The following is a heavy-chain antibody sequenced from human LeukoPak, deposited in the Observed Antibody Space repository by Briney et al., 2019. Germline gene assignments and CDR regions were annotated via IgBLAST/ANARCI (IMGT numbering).Heavy chain of an antibody. J-gene: IGHJ6*03. CDR1: GFTFSSYS. D-gene: IGHD6-13*01. CDR3: AKDSEIAAAGTYYYYYYMDV. CDR2: ISSISSTI. Sequence: GGSLRLSCAASGFTFSSYSMNWVRQAPGKGLEWVSYISSISSTIYYADSVKGRFTISRDNAKNSLYLQMNSLRAEDTAVYYCAKDSEIAAAGTYYYYYYMDVWGKGTTVTISS. V-gene: IGHV3-48*01.